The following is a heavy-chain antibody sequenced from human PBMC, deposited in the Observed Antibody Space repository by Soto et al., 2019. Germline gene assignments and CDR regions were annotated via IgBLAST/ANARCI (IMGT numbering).Heavy chain of an antibody. CDR3: AKEELIAAAGTFDY. V-gene: IGHV4-31*03. D-gene: IGHD6-13*01. CDR1: GGSISSSSYY. Sequence: PSETLSLTCTVSGGSISSSSYYWGWIRQPPGKGLEWIGYIYYSGSTYYNPSLKSRVTISVDTSKNQFSLKLSSVTAADTAVYYCAKEELIAAAGTFDYWGQGTLVTVSS. J-gene: IGHJ4*02. CDR2: IYYSGST.